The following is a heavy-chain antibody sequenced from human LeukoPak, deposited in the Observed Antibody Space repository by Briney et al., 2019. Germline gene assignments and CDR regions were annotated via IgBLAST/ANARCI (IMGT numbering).Heavy chain of an antibody. CDR3: ARDSVDTAMVSAFDI. CDR1: GGSISSGGYS. D-gene: IGHD5-18*01. Sequence: SETLSLTCTVSGGSISSGGYSWSWICQHPGKGLEWIGYIYYSGSTYYNPSLKSRVTISVDTSKNQFSLKLSSVTAADTAVYYCARDSVDTAMVSAFDIWGQGTMVTVSS. J-gene: IGHJ3*02. V-gene: IGHV4-31*03. CDR2: IYYSGST.